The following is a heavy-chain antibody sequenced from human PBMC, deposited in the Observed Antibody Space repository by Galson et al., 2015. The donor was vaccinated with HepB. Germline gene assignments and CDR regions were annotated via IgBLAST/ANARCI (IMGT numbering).Heavy chain of an antibody. D-gene: IGHD5-24*01. Sequence: SVKVSCKASGGTFSSYAISWVRQAPGQGLEWMGRIIPILGIANYAQKFQGRVTITADKSTSTAYMELSSLRSEDTAVYYCARERDGYNYDAFDIWGQGTMVTVSS. CDR2: IIPILGIA. CDR3: ARERDGYNYDAFDI. J-gene: IGHJ3*02. V-gene: IGHV1-69*04. CDR1: GGTFSSYA.